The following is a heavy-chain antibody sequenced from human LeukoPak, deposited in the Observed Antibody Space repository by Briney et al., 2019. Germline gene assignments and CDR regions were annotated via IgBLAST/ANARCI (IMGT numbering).Heavy chain of an antibody. CDR2: IYRGGYT. D-gene: IGHD4-17*01. CDR3: AIGSTVFHARR. V-gene: IGHV3-53*01. Sequence: GGSLRLSCVASEFNARYTYMTWVRQAPGKGLEWISVIYRGGYTDYADSVKGRFTISSDNPQRTLYLQMNSLSAEDTATYYCAIGSTVFHARRCGQGTRVTVSS. CDR1: EFNARYTY. J-gene: IGHJ4*02.